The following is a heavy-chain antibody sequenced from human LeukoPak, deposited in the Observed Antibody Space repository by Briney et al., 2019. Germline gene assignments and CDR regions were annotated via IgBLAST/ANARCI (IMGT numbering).Heavy chain of an antibody. CDR3: AADLNYYDSSGSGDY. Sequence: GTSVEVSCKASGFTFTSSAMQWVRQARGQRLEWIGWIVVGSGNTNYAQKFQERVTITRDMSTSTAYMELTSLRSEDTAVYYCAADLNYYDSSGSGDYWGQGTLVTVSS. CDR2: IVVGSGNT. CDR1: GFTFTSSA. D-gene: IGHD3-22*01. J-gene: IGHJ4*02. V-gene: IGHV1-58*02.